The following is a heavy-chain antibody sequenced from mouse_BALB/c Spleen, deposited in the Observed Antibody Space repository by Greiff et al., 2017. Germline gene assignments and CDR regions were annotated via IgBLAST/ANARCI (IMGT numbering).Heavy chain of an antibody. Sequence: EVQLQQSGAELVRSGASVKLSCTASGFNIKDYYMHWVKQRPEQGLEWIGWIDPENGDTEYAPKFQGKATMTADTSSSTAYMQLSSLTSEDSAVYYCSLTTVVEELNYWGQGTTLTVSS. CDR2: IDPENGDT. CDR1: GFNIKDYY. D-gene: IGHD1-1*01. J-gene: IGHJ2*01. CDR3: SLTTVVEELNY. V-gene: IGHV14-4*02.